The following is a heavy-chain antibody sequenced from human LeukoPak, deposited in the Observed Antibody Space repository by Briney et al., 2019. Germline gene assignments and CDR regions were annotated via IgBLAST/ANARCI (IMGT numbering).Heavy chain of an antibody. D-gene: IGHD2-21*02. CDR1: GFTFSSYA. J-gene: IGHJ4*02. V-gene: IGHV3-23*01. Sequence: GGSLRLSCAASGFTFSSYAMSWVRQAPGKGLEWVSAISGSGGSTYYADSVKGRFTISRDNSKNTLYLQMNSLRAEDTAVYYCARGSYCGGDCYLPTDYWGQGTLVTVSS. CDR2: ISGSGGST. CDR3: ARGSYCGGDCYLPTDY.